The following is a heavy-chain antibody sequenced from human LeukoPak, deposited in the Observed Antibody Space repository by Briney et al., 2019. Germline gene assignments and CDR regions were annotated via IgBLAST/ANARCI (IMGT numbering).Heavy chain of an antibody. V-gene: IGHV4-38-2*01. J-gene: IGHJ4*02. CDR1: GYSISSGYC. Sequence: PSETLSLTCAVSGYSISSGYCWGWIRQPPGKGLEWIGSIYHSGSTYYNPSLKSRVTISVDTSKNQFSLKLSSVTAADTAVYYCARGISGWYEFDYWGQGTLVTVSS. D-gene: IGHD6-19*01. CDR3: ARGISGWYEFDY. CDR2: IYHSGST.